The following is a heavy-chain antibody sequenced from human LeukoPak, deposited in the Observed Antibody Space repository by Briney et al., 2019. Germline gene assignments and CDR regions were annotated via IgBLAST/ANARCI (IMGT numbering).Heavy chain of an antibody. D-gene: IGHD3-10*01. J-gene: IGHJ4*02. CDR2: IYYSGST. CDR1: GGSFSGYY. V-gene: IGHV4-59*01. Sequence: SETLSLTCAVYGGSFSGYYWSWIRQPPGKGLEWIGYIYYSGSTNYNPSLKSRVTISVDTSKNQFSLKLSSVTAADTAVYYCATMVRGTPTWGQGTLVTVSS. CDR3: ATMVRGTPT.